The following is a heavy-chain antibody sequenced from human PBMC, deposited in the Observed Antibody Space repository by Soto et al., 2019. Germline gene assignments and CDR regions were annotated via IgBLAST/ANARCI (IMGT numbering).Heavy chain of an antibody. Sequence: QITLKESGPTLVKPTQTPTLTCTFSGFSLSTSGACVGWIRQPPGKTLEWLALIYWDDDKRYCPSLKSRLTISTDTSKKQVIHTTTYMAPIDTAASYCDLRRIAAAIYAFDIWGKGTMVTVSS. CDR3: DLRRIAAAIYAFDI. J-gene: IGHJ3*02. D-gene: IGHD6-13*01. CDR2: IYWDDDK. CDR1: GFSLSTSGAC. V-gene: IGHV2-5*02.